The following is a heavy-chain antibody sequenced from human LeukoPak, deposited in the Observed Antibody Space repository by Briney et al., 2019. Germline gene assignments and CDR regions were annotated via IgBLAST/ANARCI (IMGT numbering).Heavy chain of an antibody. D-gene: IGHD3-3*01. CDR3: AADHDFWSGYYRFDP. J-gene: IGHJ5*02. Sequence: SVKVSCKASGFTFTSSAVQWVRQARGQRLEWIGWIVAGSGNTNYAQKFQERVTITRDMSTSTAYMELSSLRSEDTAVYYCAADHDFWSGYYRFDPWGQGTLVTVSS. CDR1: GFTFTSSA. CDR2: IVAGSGNT. V-gene: IGHV1-58*01.